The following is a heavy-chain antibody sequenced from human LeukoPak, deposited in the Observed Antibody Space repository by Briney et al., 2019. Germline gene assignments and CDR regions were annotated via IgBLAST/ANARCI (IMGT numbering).Heavy chain of an antibody. CDR3: ARDGYSTPDV. Sequence: SETLSLTCAVYGGSFSDYYWSWIRQPPGKGLEWIGEINHGGSTNYNPSLKSRVTLSVDTSKNQFSLKLTSVTAADTTVYYCARDGYSTPDVWGQGTTVTVSS. CDR1: GGSFSDYY. D-gene: IGHD6-13*01. J-gene: IGHJ6*02. CDR2: INHGGST. V-gene: IGHV4-34*01.